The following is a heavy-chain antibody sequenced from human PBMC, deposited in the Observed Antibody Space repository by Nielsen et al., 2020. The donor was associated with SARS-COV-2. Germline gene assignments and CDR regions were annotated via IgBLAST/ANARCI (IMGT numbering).Heavy chain of an antibody. V-gene: IGHV3-11*05. CDR2: ISSSSSYT. CDR3: ARATAGEWYFDY. CDR1: GFTFSDYY. D-gene: IGHD3-16*01. J-gene: IGHJ4*02. Sequence: GESLKISCAASGFTFSDYYMSWIRQAPGKGLEWVSYISSSSSYTNYADSVKGRFTISRDNAKNSLYLQMNSLRAEDTAVYYCARATAGEWYFDYWGQGTLVTVSS.